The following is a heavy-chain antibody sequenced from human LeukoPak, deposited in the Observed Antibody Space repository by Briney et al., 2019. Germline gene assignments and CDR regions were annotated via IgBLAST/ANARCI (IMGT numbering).Heavy chain of an antibody. V-gene: IGHV1-8*01. CDR3: VRAFDHSSSYRFDY. CDR2: INPNSGNT. CDR1: GYTFTSYG. D-gene: IGHD3-22*01. Sequence: GASVKLSCKASGYTFTSYGVNWVRQATGQGLEWMACINPNSGNTSYAQSVQGRFTMTRNTSINTAYMEMNSLRAEDTAVYYCVRAFDHSSSYRFDYWGQGTLVTVSS. J-gene: IGHJ4*02.